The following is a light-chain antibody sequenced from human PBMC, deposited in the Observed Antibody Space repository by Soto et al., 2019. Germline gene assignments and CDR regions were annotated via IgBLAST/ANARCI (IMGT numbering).Light chain of an antibody. CDR1: QSVSSY. J-gene: IGKJ4*01. V-gene: IGKV3-11*01. Sequence: EIVWTQSAASLSVSPGGRGTLSCRASQSVSSYLAWYQQKPGQAPRLLIYDASNRATGIQARFSGSGSGTDFTLTIRSLEPEDFAVYYCKQRSDWPLTFGGGTKVDIK. CDR2: DAS. CDR3: KQRSDWPLT.